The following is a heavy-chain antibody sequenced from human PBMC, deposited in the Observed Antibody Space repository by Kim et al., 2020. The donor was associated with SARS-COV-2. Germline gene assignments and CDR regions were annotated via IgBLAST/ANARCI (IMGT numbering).Heavy chain of an antibody. Sequence: GGSLRLSCAASGFTFSSYAMHWVRQAPGKGLEWVAVISYDGSNKYYADSVKGRFTISRDNSKNTLYLQMNSQRAEDTAVYYCARPYSGRYLAAFDIWGQGTRDTVSS. D-gene: IGHD1-26*01. CDR3: ARPYSGRYLAAFDI. CDR1: GFTFSSYA. CDR2: ISYDGSNK. J-gene: IGHJ3*02. V-gene: IGHV3-30*04.